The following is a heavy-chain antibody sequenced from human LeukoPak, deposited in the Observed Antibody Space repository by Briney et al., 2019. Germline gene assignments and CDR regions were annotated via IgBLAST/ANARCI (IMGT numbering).Heavy chain of an antibody. CDR3: AREDIVVVPAADFDP. J-gene: IGHJ5*02. CDR2: INPNSGGT. CDR1: GDTFTGYY. Sequence: ASVKVSCKASGDTFTGYYMHWVRQAPGQGLEWMGWINPNSGGTNYAQKFQGRVTMTRDTSISTAYMELSRLRSDDTAVYYYAREDIVVVPAADFDPWGQGTLVTVSS. D-gene: IGHD2-2*01. V-gene: IGHV1-2*02.